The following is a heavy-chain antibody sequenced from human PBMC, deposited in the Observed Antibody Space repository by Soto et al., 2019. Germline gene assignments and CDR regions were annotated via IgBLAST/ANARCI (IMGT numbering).Heavy chain of an antibody. J-gene: IGHJ4*02. D-gene: IGHD1-1*01. CDR3: AGGGYGDY. CDR2: ISAHNGNT. V-gene: IGHV1-18*01. CDR1: GYTFTSYG. Sequence: QVHLVQSGAEVKKPGASVKVSCKASGYTFTSYGITWVRQAPGQGLEWMGWISAHNGNTDYAQKLQGRVIVTRDTSTGTAYMEQRSLRSGDTAVYYCAGGGYGDYWGQGALVTVSS.